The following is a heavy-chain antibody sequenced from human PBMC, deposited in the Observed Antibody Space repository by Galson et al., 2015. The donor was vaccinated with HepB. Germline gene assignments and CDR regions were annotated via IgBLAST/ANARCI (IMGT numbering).Heavy chain of an antibody. J-gene: IGHJ4*02. CDR1: GFTVSSNY. V-gene: IGHV3-66*02. D-gene: IGHD5-24*01. CDR3: ARLEGCYLDY. CDR2: IYSGGDT. Sequence: SLRLSCAASGFTVSSNYMSWVRQAPGKGLEWVSVIYSGGDTYYADSVKGRFTISRDNSKNTPYLQMNSLRPEDTAVYYCARLEGCYLDYWGQGTLATVSS.